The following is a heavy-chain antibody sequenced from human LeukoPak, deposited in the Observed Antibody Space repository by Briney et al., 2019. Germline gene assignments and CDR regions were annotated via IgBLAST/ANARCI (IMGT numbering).Heavy chain of an antibody. D-gene: IGHD1-26*01. CDR1: RGSVSSSSYY. Sequence: SETLSLTCTVSRGSVSSSSYYWGWIRQPPGKGLEWIGSIYYNEYTYYNPSLKSRVTISVDTSKNQFSLKLSSVTTADTAVYYCARHEYSGSYYGLSWFDPWGPGTLVTVSS. J-gene: IGHJ5*02. CDR2: IYYNEYT. CDR3: ARHEYSGSYYGLSWFDP. V-gene: IGHV4-39*01.